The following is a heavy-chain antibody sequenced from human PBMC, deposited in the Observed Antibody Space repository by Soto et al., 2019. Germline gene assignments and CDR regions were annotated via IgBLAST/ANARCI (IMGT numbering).Heavy chain of an antibody. CDR3: AKAAQSVAGQPYYYYGMDV. CDR2: ISGSGGST. CDR1: GFTFSSYA. Sequence: PGGSLRLSCAASGFTFSSYAMSWVRQAPGKGLEWVSAISGSGGSTYYADSVKGRFTISRDNSKNTLYLQMNSLRAEDTAVYYCAKAAQSVAGQPYYYYGMDVWGQGTTVTVS. J-gene: IGHJ6*02. D-gene: IGHD6-19*01. V-gene: IGHV3-23*01.